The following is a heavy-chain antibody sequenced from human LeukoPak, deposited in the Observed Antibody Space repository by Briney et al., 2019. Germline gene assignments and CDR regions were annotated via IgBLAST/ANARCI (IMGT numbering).Heavy chain of an antibody. V-gene: IGHV3-23*01. J-gene: IGHJ4*02. D-gene: IGHD6-13*01. CDR3: AKSGIAAAGQRGYFDY. CDR1: GFTFSSYG. CDR2: ISGNGGNT. Sequence: PGGSLRLSCAASGFTFSSYGMRWVRQAPGKGLEWVSAISGNGGNTYYADSVKGRFTISRDNSKNTVYLQMNSLRGEDTAVYYCAKSGIAAAGQRGYFDYWGQGTLVTVSS.